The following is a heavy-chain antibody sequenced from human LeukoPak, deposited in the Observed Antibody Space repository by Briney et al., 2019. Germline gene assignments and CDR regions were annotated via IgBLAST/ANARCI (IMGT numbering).Heavy chain of an antibody. Sequence: PAGGSLRLSCAASGFTFSSYSMNWVRQAPGKGLEWVSYISSSSNTIYYADSVKGRFTISRDNAKNSLYLQMNSLRAEDTAVYYCARVGIQLCVDYWGQGTLVTVSS. CDR1: GFTFSSYS. V-gene: IGHV3-48*01. J-gene: IGHJ4*02. CDR2: ISSSSNTI. CDR3: ARVGIQLCVDY. D-gene: IGHD5-18*01.